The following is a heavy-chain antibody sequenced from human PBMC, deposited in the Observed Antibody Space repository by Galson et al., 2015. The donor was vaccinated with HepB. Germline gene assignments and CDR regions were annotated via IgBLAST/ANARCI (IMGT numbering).Heavy chain of an antibody. CDR1: GLTFSNYA. J-gene: IGHJ4*02. V-gene: IGHV3-23*01. Sequence: SLRLSCAASGLTFSNYAMSWVRQAPGKGLHWVSGLSSSGGTTYYADSVKGRFTISRDNSRNTLYLQMNSLGGEDTAVYYCAKGQGYSYGWGAFDYWGQGTLVTVSS. CDR2: LSSSGGTT. D-gene: IGHD5-18*01. CDR3: AKGQGYSYGWGAFDY.